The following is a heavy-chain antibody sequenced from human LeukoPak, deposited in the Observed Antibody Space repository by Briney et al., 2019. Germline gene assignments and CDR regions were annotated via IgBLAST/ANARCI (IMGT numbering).Heavy chain of an antibody. CDR3: ARVGSVDTAMVTGNWFDP. D-gene: IGHD5-18*01. J-gene: IGHJ5*02. CDR2: ISAYNGNT. CDR1: GYTFTSYG. Sequence: ASVKVSCKAPGYTFTSYGISWVRQAPGQGLEWMGWISAYNGNTNYAQKLQGRVTMTTDTSTSTAYMELRSLRSDDTALYYCARVGSVDTAMVTGNWFDPWGQGTLVTVSS. V-gene: IGHV1-18*01.